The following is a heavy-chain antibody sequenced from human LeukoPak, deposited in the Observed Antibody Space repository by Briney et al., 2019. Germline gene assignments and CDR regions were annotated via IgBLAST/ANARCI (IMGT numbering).Heavy chain of an antibody. Sequence: ASVKVSCKASGYTFTSYGISWVRQAPGQGLEWMGWISAYNGNTNYAQKLQGRVTMTTDTSTSTAYMELSSLRSDDTAVYYCAIAARRGDFDYWGQGTLVTVSS. CDR1: GYTFTSYG. D-gene: IGHD6-6*01. CDR3: AIAARRGDFDY. CDR2: ISAYNGNT. V-gene: IGHV1-18*01. J-gene: IGHJ4*02.